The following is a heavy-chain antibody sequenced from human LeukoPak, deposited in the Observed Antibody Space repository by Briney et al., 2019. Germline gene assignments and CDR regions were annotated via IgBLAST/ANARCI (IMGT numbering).Heavy chain of an antibody. V-gene: IGHV4-34*09. Sequence: SETLSLTCAVYGGSFSGYYWSWIRQPPGKGLEWIGEINHSGSTNYNPSLKSRVTISVDTSKNQFSLKLSSVTAADTAVYYCARVSGSLHGDFDYWGQGTLVTVSS. CDR3: ARVSGSLHGDFDY. CDR1: GGSFSGYY. CDR2: INHSGST. J-gene: IGHJ4*02. D-gene: IGHD1-26*01.